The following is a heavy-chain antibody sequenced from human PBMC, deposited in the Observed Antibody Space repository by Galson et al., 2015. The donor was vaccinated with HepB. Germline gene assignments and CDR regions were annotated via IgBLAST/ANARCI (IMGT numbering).Heavy chain of an antibody. Sequence: TLSLTCSVSGDSIGRSSSYWGWIRQPPGKGLEWIGSVLSSGSAYYKSSLRSRISVSLDTSKNQFSLSLRSVTAADTAVYYCARLRFERWLQGRGLVDSWGQGTLVTVSS. V-gene: IGHV4-39*07. J-gene: IGHJ4*02. D-gene: IGHD5-24*01. CDR1: GDSIGRSSSY. CDR3: ARLRFERWLQGRGLVDS. CDR2: VLSSGSA.